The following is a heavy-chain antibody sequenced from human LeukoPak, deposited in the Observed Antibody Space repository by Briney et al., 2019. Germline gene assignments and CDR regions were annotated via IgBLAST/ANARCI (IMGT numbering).Heavy chain of an antibody. V-gene: IGHV4-59*01. CDR2: IYYSGST. CDR3: ARDKDYFDSGGAFDI. J-gene: IGHJ3*02. D-gene: IGHD3-22*01. Sequence: PSETLSLTCTVSGGSISGYYWTWIRQPPGKGLEYIGYIYYSGSTNYNPSLKSRVTMSVDTSKNQFSLKLSSVTAADTAVYYCARDKDYFDSGGAFDIWGQGTMVTVSS. CDR1: GGSISGYY.